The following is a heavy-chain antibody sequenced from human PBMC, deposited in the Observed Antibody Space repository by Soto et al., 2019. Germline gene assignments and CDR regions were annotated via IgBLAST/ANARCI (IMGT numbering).Heavy chain of an antibody. Sequence: SDPLSLTCTFSGGSISSSSYYWGWIRQPPGKGLEWIGRIYYSGSTYYNPYLKRRVAISVDPSKNQCSLKLSSVTAADTAVYYCARVYGDFRSGYQYYFDYWGKGTLVTVSS. CDR1: GGSISSSSYY. D-gene: IGHD3-3*01. CDR3: ARVYGDFRSGYQYYFDY. V-gene: IGHV4-39*01. J-gene: IGHJ4*02. CDR2: IYYSGST.